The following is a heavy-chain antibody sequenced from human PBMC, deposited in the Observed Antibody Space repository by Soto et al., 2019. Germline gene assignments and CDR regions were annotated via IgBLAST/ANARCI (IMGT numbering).Heavy chain of an antibody. J-gene: IGHJ4*02. D-gene: IGHD2-15*01. CDR2: IRGKAYGGTT. Sequence: LRLSCTASGFTFGDYAMSWVRQAPGKGLEWVGFIRGKAYGGTTEYAASVKGRFTISRDDSKSIAYLQMNSLKTEDTAVYYCTRDPAYSRTFDYWGQGXLVNVYS. V-gene: IGHV3-49*04. CDR1: GFTFGDYA. CDR3: TRDPAYSRTFDY.